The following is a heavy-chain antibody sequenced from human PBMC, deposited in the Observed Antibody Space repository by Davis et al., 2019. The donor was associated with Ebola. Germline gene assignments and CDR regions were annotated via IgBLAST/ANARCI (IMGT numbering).Heavy chain of an antibody. CDR3: ARVTSSGSHYAYYYIRDV. V-gene: IGHV1-69*13. CDR1: GGTFSSYV. J-gene: IGHJ6*04. D-gene: IGHD1-26*01. CDR2: IIPMFGTA. Sequence: SVKVSCKASGGTFSSYVISWVRQAPGQGLEWMGGIIPMFGTANYAQKFQGRVTITADESTSTAYMELSSLRSEDTAVYYCARVTSSGSHYAYYYIRDVWGKGTTVTVSS.